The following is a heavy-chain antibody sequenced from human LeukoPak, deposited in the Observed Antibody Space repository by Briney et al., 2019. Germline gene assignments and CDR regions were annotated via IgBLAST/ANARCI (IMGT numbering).Heavy chain of an antibody. CDR2: IRYGGSNK. D-gene: IGHD6-13*01. V-gene: IGHV3-30*02. CDR3: AKDVRDGSSWYGANYFDY. Sequence: GRSLRLSCAASGFTFDDYAMHWVRQAPGKGLEWVTFIRYGGSNKYYADSVKGRFTISRDNSKNTLYLQMNSLRTEDTAVYYCAKDVRDGSSWYGANYFDYWGQGTLVTVSS. CDR1: GFTFDDYA. J-gene: IGHJ4*02.